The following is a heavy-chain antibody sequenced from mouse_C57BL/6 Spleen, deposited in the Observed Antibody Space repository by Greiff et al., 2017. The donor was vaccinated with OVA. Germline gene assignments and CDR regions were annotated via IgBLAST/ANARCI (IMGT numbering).Heavy chain of an antibody. CDR3: ARHAVAYDYDDAMDY. J-gene: IGHJ4*01. V-gene: IGHV5-6*01. Sequence: EVKLMESGGDLVKPGGSLKLSCAASGFTFSSYGMSWVRQTPDKRLEWVATISSGGSYTYYPDSVKGRFTISRDNAKNTLYLQMSSLKSEDTAMYYCARHAVAYDYDDAMDYWGQGTSVTVSS. D-gene: IGHD2-4*01. CDR1: GFTFSSYG. CDR2: ISSGGSYT.